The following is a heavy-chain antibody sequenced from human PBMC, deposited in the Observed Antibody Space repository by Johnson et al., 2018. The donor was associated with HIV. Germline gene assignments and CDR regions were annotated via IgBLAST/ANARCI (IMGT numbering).Heavy chain of an antibody. CDR2: ISWNSGSI. J-gene: IGHJ3*02. V-gene: IGHV3-9*01. Sequence: VQLVESGGGLVQPGRSLRLSCAASGFTFDDYAMHWVRQAPGKGLEWVSGISWNSGSIGYADSVKGRFTISRDNAKNSLYLQMNSLRAEDTALDFCAKDSDRYYYGSGDAFDIWGQGTMVTVFS. D-gene: IGHD3-10*01. CDR3: AKDSDRYYYGSGDAFDI. CDR1: GFTFDDYA.